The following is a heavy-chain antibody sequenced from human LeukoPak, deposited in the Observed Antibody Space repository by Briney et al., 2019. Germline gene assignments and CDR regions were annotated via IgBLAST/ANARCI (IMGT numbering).Heavy chain of an antibody. CDR3: ARSESYSSSPDY. Sequence: SVKVSCKASGGTFSSYAISWVRQAPGQGLEWMGGIIPIFGTANYAQKFQGRVTITADESTSTAYMELSSLRSEDTAVYYCARSESYSSSPDYWGQGTLVTVSS. D-gene: IGHD6-6*01. J-gene: IGHJ4*02. CDR2: IIPIFGTA. CDR1: GGTFSSYA. V-gene: IGHV1-69*13.